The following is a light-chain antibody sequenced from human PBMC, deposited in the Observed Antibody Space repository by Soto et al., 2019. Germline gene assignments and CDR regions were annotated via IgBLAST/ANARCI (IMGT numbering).Light chain of an antibody. CDR3: VLYMGRGISV. CDR2: TTD. J-gene: IGLJ3*02. V-gene: IGLV8-61*01. Sequence: QTVVTQEPSFSVSPGGTVTLTCGLSSGSVSTNNYPSWYQQTPGQPPRTLIYTTDIRSSGVPDRFSGSMVGNKAALTITGAQAEDESDYHCVLYMGRGISVFGGGTKVTVL. CDR1: SGSVSTNNY.